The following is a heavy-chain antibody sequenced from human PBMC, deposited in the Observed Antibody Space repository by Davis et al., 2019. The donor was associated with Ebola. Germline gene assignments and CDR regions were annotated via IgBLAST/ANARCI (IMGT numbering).Heavy chain of an antibody. V-gene: IGHV1-3*01. CDR2: INAGNGNT. J-gene: IGHJ6*02. D-gene: IGHD6-13*01. CDR3: ARDKGPSSSWGYYYYYGMDV. Sequence: ASVKVSCKASGYTFTSYAMHWVRQAPGQRLEWMGWINAGNGNTNYAQKLQGRVTMTTDTSTSTAYMELRSLRSDDTAVYYCARDKGPSSSWGYYYYYGMDVWGQGTTVTVSS. CDR1: GYTFTSYA.